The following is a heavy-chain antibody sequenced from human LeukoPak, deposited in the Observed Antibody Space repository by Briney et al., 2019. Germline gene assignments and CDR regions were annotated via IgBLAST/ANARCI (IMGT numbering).Heavy chain of an antibody. CDR1: GFTFSDYY. CDR3: ARVVDCSGGSCFMFPDY. V-gene: IGHV3-11*06. D-gene: IGHD2-15*01. J-gene: IGHJ4*02. CDR2: ISSSSSYT. Sequence: GGSLRLSCAASGFTFSDYYMSWIRQAPGKGLEGVSYISSSSSYTNYADFVKGRFTTSRDNAKNSLYLQMNSLRAEDTAVYYCARVVDCSGGSCFMFPDYWGQGTLATVSS.